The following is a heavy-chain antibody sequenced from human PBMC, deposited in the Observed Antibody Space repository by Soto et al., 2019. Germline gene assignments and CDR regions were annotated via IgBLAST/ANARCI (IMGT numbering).Heavy chain of an antibody. CDR1: GFTFSSYG. Sequence: GGSLRLSCAASGFTFSSYGMHWVRQAPGKGLEWVAVISYDGSNKYYADSVKGRFTISRDNSKNTLYLQMNSLRAEDTAVYYCAKDRITIFGVVRFDVFDYWGQGTPVTVSS. D-gene: IGHD3-3*01. J-gene: IGHJ4*02. CDR3: AKDRITIFGVVRFDVFDY. CDR2: ISYDGSNK. V-gene: IGHV3-30*18.